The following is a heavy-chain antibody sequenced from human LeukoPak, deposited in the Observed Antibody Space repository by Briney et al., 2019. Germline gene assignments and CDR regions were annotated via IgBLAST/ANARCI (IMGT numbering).Heavy chain of an antibody. D-gene: IGHD2-15*01. Sequence: SVKVSCKASGGTFSSYAISWVRQAPGQGLEWMGGIIPIFGTANYAQKFRGRVTITADESTSTAYMELSSLRSEDTAVYYCARVSGIVVVVAATPHAFDIWGQGTMVTVSS. V-gene: IGHV1-69*13. J-gene: IGHJ3*02. CDR3: ARVSGIVVVVAATPHAFDI. CDR1: GGTFSSYA. CDR2: IIPIFGTA.